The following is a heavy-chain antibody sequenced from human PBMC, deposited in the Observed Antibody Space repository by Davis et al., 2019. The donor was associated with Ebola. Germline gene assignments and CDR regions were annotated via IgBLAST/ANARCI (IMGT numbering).Heavy chain of an antibody. J-gene: IGHJ2*01. Sequence: PGGSLRLSCVASGFTFSSYWMHWVRQAPGKGLVWVSRIKSGGSTTSYADSVKGRFTISRDNAKNTLYLQMNSLRAEDTAVYYCARDRGDYYDSSGYSQYWYFDLWGRGTLVTVSS. CDR3: ARDRGDYYDSSGYSQYWYFDL. CDR2: IKSGGSTT. V-gene: IGHV3-74*01. CDR1: GFTFSSYW. D-gene: IGHD3-22*01.